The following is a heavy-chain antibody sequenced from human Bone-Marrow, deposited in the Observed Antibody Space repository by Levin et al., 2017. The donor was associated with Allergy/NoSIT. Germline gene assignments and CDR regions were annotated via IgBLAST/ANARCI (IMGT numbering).Heavy chain of an antibody. Sequence: GGSLRLSCAASGFTFDDYAMHWVRQAPGKGLEWVSGISWNSGSIGYADSVKGRFTISRDNAKNSLYLQMNSLRAEDTALYYCAKDRQPYYYGLGANFDYWGQGTLVTVSS. V-gene: IGHV3-9*01. CDR2: ISWNSGSI. J-gene: IGHJ4*02. D-gene: IGHD3-10*01. CDR3: AKDRQPYYYGLGANFDY. CDR1: GFTFDDYA.